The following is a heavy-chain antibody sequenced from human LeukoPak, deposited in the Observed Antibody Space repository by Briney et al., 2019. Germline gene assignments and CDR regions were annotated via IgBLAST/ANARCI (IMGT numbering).Heavy chain of an antibody. D-gene: IGHD5-18*01. CDR3: ARRGEAMDPFDY. CDR1: GYSFTSDW. Sequence: GESLKISCKASGYSFTSDWIGWVRQMPGKGLEWMGIIYPGDSDTRYSPSFQGQVTISADKSINTAYLQWSSLKASDTAIYYCARRGEAMDPFDYWGQGTLVTVSS. J-gene: IGHJ4*02. CDR2: IYPGDSDT. V-gene: IGHV5-51*01.